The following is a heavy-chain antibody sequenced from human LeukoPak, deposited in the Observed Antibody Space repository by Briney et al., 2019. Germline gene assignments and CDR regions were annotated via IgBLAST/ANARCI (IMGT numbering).Heavy chain of an antibody. J-gene: IGHJ4*02. Sequence: GGSLRLSCAASGFTFSSYAMSWVRQAPGKGLEWVSAISGSGGSTYYADSVKGRFTISRDNSKNTLYLQMDSLRSEDTAVYYCATNGYSGTYNRYFDSWGLGTLVTVSS. D-gene: IGHD1-26*01. CDR2: ISGSGGST. CDR1: GFTFSSYA. V-gene: IGHV3-23*01. CDR3: ATNGYSGTYNRYFDS.